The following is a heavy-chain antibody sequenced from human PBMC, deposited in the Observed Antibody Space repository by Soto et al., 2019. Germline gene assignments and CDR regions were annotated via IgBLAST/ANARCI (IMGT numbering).Heavy chain of an antibody. CDR1: GYTFTSYG. CDR2: ISAYNGNT. Sequence: QVQLVQSGAEVKKPGASVKVSCKASGYTFTSYGISWVRQAPGQGLEWMGWISAYNGNTNYAQKLQGRVTMTTDTSPSTAYMELRSLRSDDTAVYYCARSVRGVIAYYYYGMDVWGQGTTVTVSS. CDR3: ARSVRGVIAYYYYGMDV. D-gene: IGHD3-10*01. V-gene: IGHV1-18*01. J-gene: IGHJ6*02.